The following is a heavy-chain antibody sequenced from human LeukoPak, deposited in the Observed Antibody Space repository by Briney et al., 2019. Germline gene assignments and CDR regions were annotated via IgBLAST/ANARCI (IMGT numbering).Heavy chain of an antibody. V-gene: IGHV3-21*01. Sequence: GGSPRLSCAASGFTFSSYSMNWVRQAPGKGLEWVSSISSSSSYMYYADSVKGRFTISRDNAKNSLYLQMNSLRAEDTAVYYCARRGSYSGPDYGDYAFDYWGQGTLVTVSS. CDR3: ARRGSYSGPDYGDYAFDY. CDR2: ISSSSSYM. CDR1: GFTFSSYS. J-gene: IGHJ4*02. D-gene: IGHD4-17*01.